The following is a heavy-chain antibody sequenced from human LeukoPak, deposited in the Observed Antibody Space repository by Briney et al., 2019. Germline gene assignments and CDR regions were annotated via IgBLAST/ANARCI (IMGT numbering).Heavy chain of an antibody. J-gene: IGHJ6*04. CDR3: ARDGTGVVPAAAMGGGYYYYGMDV. D-gene: IGHD2-2*01. CDR1: GGTFSSYA. Sequence: SVKVSCKASGGTFSSYAISWVRQAPGQGLEWMGGIIPIFGTANYAQKFQGRVTITADESTSTAYMELSSLRSEDTAVYYCARDGTGVVPAAAMGGGYYYYGMDVWGKGTTVTVSS. CDR2: IIPIFGTA. V-gene: IGHV1-69*01.